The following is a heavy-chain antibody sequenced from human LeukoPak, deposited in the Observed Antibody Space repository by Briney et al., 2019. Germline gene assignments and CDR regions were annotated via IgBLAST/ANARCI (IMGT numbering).Heavy chain of an antibody. D-gene: IGHD6-19*01. V-gene: IGHV3-23*01. CDR3: AKYGWYGVAGWFDP. J-gene: IGHJ5*02. CDR2: ISGSGGST. Sequence: PGGSLRLSCAASGFTFSNYAMSWVRQAPGKGLEWVSGISGSGGSTYYADSVKGRFTISRDNSKNTLYLQMNSLRAEDTAVYYCAKYGWYGVAGWFDPWGQGTLVTVSS. CDR1: GFTFSNYA.